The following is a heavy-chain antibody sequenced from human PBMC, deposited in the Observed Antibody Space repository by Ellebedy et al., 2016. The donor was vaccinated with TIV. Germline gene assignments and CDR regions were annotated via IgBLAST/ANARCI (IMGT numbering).Heavy chain of an antibody. CDR1: GFTFSNYA. CDR2: ISGSGGST. Sequence: GESLKISCAASGFTFSNYAMSWVRQAPGKGLEWVSAISGSGGSTYYADSVKGRFTISRDNSKNTLYLQMNSLRAEDTAVYYCAKAQYYYDSSGYPPPSYYYGMDVWGQGTTVTVSS. V-gene: IGHV3-23*01. D-gene: IGHD3-22*01. J-gene: IGHJ6*02. CDR3: AKAQYYYDSSGYPPPSYYYGMDV.